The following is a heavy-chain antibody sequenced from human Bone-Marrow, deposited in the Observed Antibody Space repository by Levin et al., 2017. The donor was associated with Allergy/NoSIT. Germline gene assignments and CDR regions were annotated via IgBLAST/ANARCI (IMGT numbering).Heavy chain of an antibody. Sequence: PGGSLRLSCKASGYTFTGYYMHWVRQAPGQGLEWMGWINPNSEDTNYAQKFRGRVTMTMDTSIRTAYMELRSLRSDDTAVYFCVRDYYDDPYNYFDPWGQGTLVTVSS. J-gene: IGHJ5*02. D-gene: IGHD3-22*01. V-gene: IGHV1-2*02. CDR3: VRDYYDDPYNYFDP. CDR1: GYTFTGYY. CDR2: INPNSEDT.